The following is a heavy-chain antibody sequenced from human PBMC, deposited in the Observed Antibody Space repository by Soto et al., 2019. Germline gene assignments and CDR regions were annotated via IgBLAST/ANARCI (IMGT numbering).Heavy chain of an antibody. V-gene: IGHV1-18*01. CDR3: ARDRLHSGYDGDY. J-gene: IGHJ4*02. CDR1: GYTFSNYA. CDR2: ISTDDGYT. D-gene: IGHD5-12*01. Sequence: QVQLVQSGAEVKKPGASVKVSCKASGYTFSNYAISWVRQAPGQGLEWMGWISTDDGYTNYARDRVTMTKDSSTNTAYMELRSLRSDDTAIYYCARDRLHSGYDGDYWGQGTLGTVSS.